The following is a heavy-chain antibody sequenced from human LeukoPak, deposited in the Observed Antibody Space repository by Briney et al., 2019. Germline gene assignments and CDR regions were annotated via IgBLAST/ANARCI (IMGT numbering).Heavy chain of an antibody. CDR3: ARERDGYNGYFDY. CDR2: ISSSSSYI. J-gene: IGHJ4*02. CDR1: GFTFSSYA. D-gene: IGHD5-24*01. V-gene: IGHV3-21*01. Sequence: GGSLRLSCAASGFTFSSYAMSWVRQAPGGGLEWVSSISSSSSYIYYADSVKGRFTISRDNAKNSLYLQMNSLRAEDTAVYYCARERDGYNGYFDYWGQGTLVTVSS.